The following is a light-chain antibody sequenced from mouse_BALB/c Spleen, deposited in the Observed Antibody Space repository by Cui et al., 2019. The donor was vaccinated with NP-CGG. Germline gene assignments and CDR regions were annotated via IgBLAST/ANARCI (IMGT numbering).Light chain of an antibody. J-gene: IGLJ1*01. Sequence: AVVTQEHALTTSPGETVTLTCRSSSGTITTSNYANWVQEKPDHLFTGLIGGTNNRAPGVPARFSGSLIGDKAALTITGAQTEDEAIYFCALWYSNHWMFGGGTKLTVL. CDR1: SGTITTSNY. CDR3: ALWYSNHWM. CDR2: GTN. V-gene: IGLV1*01.